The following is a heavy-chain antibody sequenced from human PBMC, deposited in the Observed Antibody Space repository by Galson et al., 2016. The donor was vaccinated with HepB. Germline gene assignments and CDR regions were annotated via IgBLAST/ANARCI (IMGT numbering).Heavy chain of an antibody. Sequence: SVKVSCKASGGTFSTYAITWVRQAPGQGLEWMGGIIPIFGTASYAQKFQDRVTITADESTTTAYMELSSLRSGDTAVYYCARASLPYQLLGTFDIWGQGTMVTVSS. CDR1: GGTFSTYA. D-gene: IGHD2-2*01. CDR3: ARASLPYQLLGTFDI. V-gene: IGHV1-69*13. J-gene: IGHJ3*02. CDR2: IIPIFGTA.